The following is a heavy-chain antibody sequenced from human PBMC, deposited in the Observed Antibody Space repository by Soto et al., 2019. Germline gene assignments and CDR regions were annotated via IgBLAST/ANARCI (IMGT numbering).Heavy chain of an antibody. CDR2: FYYSGST. CDR3: ARHRSSDYVQEYIQY. CDR1: GGSISSSSYY. Sequence: SETLSLTCTVSGGSISSSSYYWGWIRQPPGKGLEWIGSFYYSGSTYYNPSLKSRVTISVDTSKNQFSLKLSSVTAADTALYYCARHRSSDYVQEYIQYWGLGTLVTVSS. J-gene: IGHJ1*01. V-gene: IGHV4-39*01. D-gene: IGHD5-12*01.